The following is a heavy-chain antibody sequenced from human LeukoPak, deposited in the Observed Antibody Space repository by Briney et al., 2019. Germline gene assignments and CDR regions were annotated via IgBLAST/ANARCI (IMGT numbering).Heavy chain of an antibody. V-gene: IGHV3-48*02. CDR3: ARVSDSRGYIPPYGMDV. D-gene: IGHD3-22*01. Sequence: GGSLRLSCAASGFTFSSYAMSWVRQAPGKGLEWVSYISSSSSTIYYADSVKGRFTISRDNAKNSLYLQMNSLRDEDTAVYYCARVSDSRGYIPPYGMDVWGQGTTVTVSS. CDR2: ISSSSSTI. CDR1: GFTFSSYA. J-gene: IGHJ6*02.